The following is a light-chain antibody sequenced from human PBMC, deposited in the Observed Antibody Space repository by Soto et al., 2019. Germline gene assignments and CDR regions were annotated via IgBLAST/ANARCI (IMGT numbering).Light chain of an antibody. CDR2: GAS. V-gene: IGKV3-15*01. CDR3: QQYNDWPVT. J-gene: IGKJ4*01. Sequence: EIVMPQSPATLSASPGERVTFSCRASQSVTSNLAWYQHKPGQAPRLLISGASTGATGIPARFSGSGSGTEFTLTINSLQSEDFAIYYCQQYNDWPVTCGGGTKV. CDR1: QSVTSN.